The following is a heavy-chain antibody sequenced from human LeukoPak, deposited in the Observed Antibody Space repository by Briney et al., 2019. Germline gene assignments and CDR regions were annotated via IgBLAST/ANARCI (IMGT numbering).Heavy chain of an antibody. J-gene: IGHJ3*02. CDR1: GFAFSSYA. CDR2: ISGSGGST. CDR3: AKSTVTTGGAFDI. Sequence: GGSLRLSCAASGFAFSSYAMSWVRQAPGEGLEWVSAISGSGGSTYYADSVKGRFTISRDNSKNTLYLQMNSLRAEDTAVYYCAKSTVTTGGAFDIWGQGTMVTVSS. D-gene: IGHD4-17*01. V-gene: IGHV3-23*01.